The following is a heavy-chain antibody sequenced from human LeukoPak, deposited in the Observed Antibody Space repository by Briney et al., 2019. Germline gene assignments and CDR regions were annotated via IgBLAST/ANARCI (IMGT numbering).Heavy chain of an antibody. D-gene: IGHD3-10*01. CDR1: GYTFTGYY. J-gene: IGHJ1*01. CDR3: ARGLGVTMVRGPTFQH. V-gene: IGHV1-2*02. CDR2: INPNSGGT. Sequence: ASVKVSCKASGYTFTGYYMHWVRQAPGQGLEWMGWINPNSGGTNYAQKFQGRVTMTRDTSISTAYMELSSLRSEDTAVYYCARGLGVTMVRGPTFQHWGQGTLVTVSS.